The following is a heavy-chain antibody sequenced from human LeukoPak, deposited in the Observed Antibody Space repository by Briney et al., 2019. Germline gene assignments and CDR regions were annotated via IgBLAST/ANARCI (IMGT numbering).Heavy chain of an antibody. CDR3: ARGAYYYDSSGYYYVKYYYYYMDV. J-gene: IGHJ6*03. CDR1: GGSISSSGYY. V-gene: IGHV4-39*01. D-gene: IGHD3-22*01. CDR2: IYYSGST. Sequence: SETLSLTCTVSGGSISSSGYYWGWIRQPPGKGLEWIGSIYYSGSTFYNPSLKSRVTISVDTSKNQFSLRLTSVTAADTAVYYCARGAYYYDSSGYYYVKYYYYYMDVWGKGTTVTVSS.